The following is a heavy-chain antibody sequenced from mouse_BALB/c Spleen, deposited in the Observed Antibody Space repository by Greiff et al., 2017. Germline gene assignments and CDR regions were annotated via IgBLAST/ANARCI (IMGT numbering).Heavy chain of an antibody. CDR2: INPSNGGT. CDR1: GYTFTSYY. CDR3: TRGGRFYYYAMDY. Sequence: VQLQQSGAELVKPGASVKLSCKASGYTFTSYYMYWVKQRPGQGLEWIGEINPSNGGTNFNEKFKSKATLTVDKSSSTAYMQLSSLKSEDSAVYYCTRGGRFYYYAMDYWGQGTSGTVSS. V-gene: IGHV1S81*02. J-gene: IGHJ4*01.